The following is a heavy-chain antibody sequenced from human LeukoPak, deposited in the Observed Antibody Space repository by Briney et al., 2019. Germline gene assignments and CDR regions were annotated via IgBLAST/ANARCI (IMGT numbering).Heavy chain of an antibody. CDR3: ARWGEIAAAGDY. D-gene: IGHD6-13*01. J-gene: IGHJ4*02. CDR2: IYHSGST. Sequence: SETLSLTCTVSGYSISSGYYWGWIRQPPGKGLEWIGSIYHSGSTYYNPSLKSRVTISVDTSKNQFSLKLSSVTAADTAVYYCARWGEIAAAGDYWGQGTLVTVSS. CDR1: GYSISSGYY. V-gene: IGHV4-38-2*02.